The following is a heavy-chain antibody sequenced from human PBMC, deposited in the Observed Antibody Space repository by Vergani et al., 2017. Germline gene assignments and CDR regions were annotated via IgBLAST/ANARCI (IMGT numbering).Heavy chain of an antibody. Sequence: QIQLQESGPGVVKPSETLSLVCTVSNASMNGFFWGWVGQPAGRGLEWMGRIFDDGATYYDPSLEVRVTMSVDVSKNQFSLKLASLTAADTAVYFCARMGYSRAPPWWFDLWGQGTLVTVSS. D-gene: IGHD2-21*01. J-gene: IGHJ4*02. CDR1: NASMNGFF. V-gene: IGHV4-4*07. CDR3: ARMGYSRAPPWWFDL. CDR2: IFDDGAT.